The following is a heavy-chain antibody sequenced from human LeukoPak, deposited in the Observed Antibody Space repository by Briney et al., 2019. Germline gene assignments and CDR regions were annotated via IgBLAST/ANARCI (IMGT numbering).Heavy chain of an antibody. Sequence: SETLSLTCAVYGGSFSTYYWSWIRQPPGKGLEWIGYIYYSGSTNYNPSLKSRVTISVDTSKNQFSLKLSSVTAADTAVYYCARHSQEAAAASHWGQGTLVTVSS. D-gene: IGHD6-13*01. CDR3: ARHSQEAAAASH. CDR2: IYYSGST. V-gene: IGHV4-59*08. CDR1: GGSFSTYY. J-gene: IGHJ4*02.